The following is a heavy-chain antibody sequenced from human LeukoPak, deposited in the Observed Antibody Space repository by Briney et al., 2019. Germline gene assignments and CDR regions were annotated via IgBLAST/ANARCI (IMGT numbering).Heavy chain of an antibody. CDR3: ERSRVEFRTLTYYYDSSGLATPPDL. CDR2: FDPEDGET. CDR1: GYTLTELS. J-gene: IGHJ2*01. Sequence: ASVKVSCKVSGYTLTELSMHWVRQAPGKGLEWMGGFDPEDGETIYAQKFQGRVTMTKDTSREKAYMEMSRLRYRDRAVYYCERSRVEFRTLTYYYDSSGLATPPDLWGRGTLVTVSS. D-gene: IGHD3-22*01. V-gene: IGHV1-24*01.